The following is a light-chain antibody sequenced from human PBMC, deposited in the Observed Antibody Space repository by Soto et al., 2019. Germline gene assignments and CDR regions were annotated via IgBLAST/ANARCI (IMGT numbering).Light chain of an antibody. CDR3: QHYNSYSEA. V-gene: IGKV1-5*03. CDR1: QTISSC. CDR2: KAS. Sequence: IPVTPSPSTLSGSEGDKHSLTCPASQTISSCLAWYQQKPGKAPKLLIYKASILKSGVPSRFSGSGSGTEFTLTISSLQPDDFATYYCQHYNSYSEAFGQGTKVDIK. J-gene: IGKJ1*01.